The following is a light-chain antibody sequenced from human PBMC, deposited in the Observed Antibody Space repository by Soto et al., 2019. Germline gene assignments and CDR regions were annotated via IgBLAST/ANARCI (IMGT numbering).Light chain of an antibody. Sequence: EIVMTQSPATLSVSPGERATLSCRASQSVSSNLAWYQQKPGQAPRLLIYGASSRATGIPDRFSGSGSGTDFTLTISRLEPEDFSVYYCQQHGSSPRTFGQGTKV. CDR1: QSVSSN. V-gene: IGKV3-20*01. CDR2: GAS. CDR3: QQHGSSPRT. J-gene: IGKJ1*01.